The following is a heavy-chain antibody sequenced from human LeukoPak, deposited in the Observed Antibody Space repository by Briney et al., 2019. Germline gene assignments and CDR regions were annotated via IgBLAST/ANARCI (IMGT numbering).Heavy chain of an antibody. V-gene: IGHV4-61*01. CDR1: GGSVSSGSYY. Sequence: ASETLSLTCTVSGGSVSSGSYYWSWIRQPPGKGLEWIGYIYYSGSTNYNPSLKSRVTISVDTSKNQFSLKLSSATAADTAVYYCARVGYSSYYFDYWGQGTLVTVSS. CDR2: IYYSGST. J-gene: IGHJ4*02. CDR3: ARVGYSSYYFDY. D-gene: IGHD5-18*01.